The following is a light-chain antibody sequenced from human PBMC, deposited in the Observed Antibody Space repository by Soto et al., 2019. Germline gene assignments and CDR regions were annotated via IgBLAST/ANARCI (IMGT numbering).Light chain of an antibody. CDR1: NSDIGSYNL. Sequence: QSALTQPASVSGSPGQSITISCTGTNSDIGSYNLVSWYQQHPGKAPKLMVYEGSKRPSGSSHRFSGSRSGNTASLTISGVQAEDEADYYCCSYAGSNTWVFGGGTKLTVL. CDR2: EGS. J-gene: IGLJ3*02. CDR3: CSYAGSNTWV. V-gene: IGLV2-23*01.